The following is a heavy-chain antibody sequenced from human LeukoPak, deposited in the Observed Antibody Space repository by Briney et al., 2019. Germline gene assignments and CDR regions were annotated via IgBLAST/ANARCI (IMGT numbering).Heavy chain of an antibody. CDR2: MSYDGSNK. J-gene: IGHJ4*02. D-gene: IGHD5-24*01. CDR3: ARGGRDDYNYIDY. CDR1: RFTFSNYA. Sequence: PGGSLRPSCAASRFTFSNYAMYWVRQAPGKGLEWVAVMSYDGSNKYYADSVKGRFTISRDNSKNTLYLQMNSLRPEDTAVYYCARGGRDDYNYIDYWGQGTLVTVSS. V-gene: IGHV3-30-3*01.